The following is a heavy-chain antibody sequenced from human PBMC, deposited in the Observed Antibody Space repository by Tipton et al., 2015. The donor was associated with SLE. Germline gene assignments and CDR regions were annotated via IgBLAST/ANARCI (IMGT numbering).Heavy chain of an antibody. J-gene: IGHJ4*02. Sequence: TLSLTCTVSGSSISSRSFYWGWIRQPPGKGLEWIGSISYSGNSYSSPSLKSRITMSVDTSKNQFSLKLSSVTAADTAVYYCASFDPDYWGQGTLVTVSS. CDR1: GSSISSRSFY. CDR3: ASFDPDY. V-gene: IGHV4-39*01. CDR2: ISYSGNS.